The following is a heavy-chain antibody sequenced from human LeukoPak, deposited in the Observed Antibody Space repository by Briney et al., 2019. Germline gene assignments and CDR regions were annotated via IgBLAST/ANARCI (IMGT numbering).Heavy chain of an antibody. D-gene: IGHD3-3*01. Sequence: ASVTVSCKASGYTFTSYDINWVRQAPGQGLEWMGWMNPNSGNTGYAQKFQGRVTMTGNTSISTAYMELSSLRSEDTAVYYCARGVPYDFWSGYYKGLVDYWGQGTLVTVSS. J-gene: IGHJ4*02. V-gene: IGHV1-8*01. CDR1: GYTFTSYD. CDR3: ARGVPYDFWSGYYKGLVDY. CDR2: MNPNSGNT.